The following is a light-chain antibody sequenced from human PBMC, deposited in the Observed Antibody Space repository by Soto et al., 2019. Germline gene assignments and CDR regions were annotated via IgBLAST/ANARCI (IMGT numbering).Light chain of an antibody. CDR2: SSQ. J-gene: IGLJ2*01. CDR1: SSNIGSNS. CDR3: ASWDDSLNGPV. V-gene: IGLV1-44*01. Sequence: QSVLTQPPSASGTPGQRVTISCSGSSSNIGSNSVSWYQQLPGTAPKLLIHSSQQRPSGVPDRFSGSKSGTSASLAISDLHSEDEGDYYCASWDDSLNGPVFGGGTKVTVL.